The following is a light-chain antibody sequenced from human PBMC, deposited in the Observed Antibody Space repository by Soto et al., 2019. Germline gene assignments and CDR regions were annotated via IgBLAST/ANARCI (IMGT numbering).Light chain of an antibody. J-gene: IGLJ1*01. CDR1: SSNIGRNA. CDR3: GTWDDSLSAYV. CDR2: YDD. Sequence: QSVLTQPPSVSEAPRQKVTISCSGSSSNIGRNAVNWYQQVPGKAPKLLIYYDDLLPSGVSDRFSGSRSGTSASLAISGLQSEDEADYYCGTWDDSLSAYVFGSGTKLTVL. V-gene: IGLV1-36*01.